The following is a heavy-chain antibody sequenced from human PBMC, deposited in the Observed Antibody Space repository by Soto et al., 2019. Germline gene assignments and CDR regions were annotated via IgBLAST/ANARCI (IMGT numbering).Heavy chain of an antibody. D-gene: IGHD5-12*01. CDR3: ARNSGYYMGATLDY. CDR1: GGSISSDDYF. J-gene: IGHJ4*02. Sequence: PSETLSLTGTVSGGSISSDDYFWSWIRQPPGKGLEWIGYIHHSGTTYYSPSLKSRVTISVDRSTNQFSLKLSSVTAADTAVYYCARNSGYYMGATLDYWGQGTLVTVSS. CDR2: IHHSGTT. V-gene: IGHV4-30-4*01.